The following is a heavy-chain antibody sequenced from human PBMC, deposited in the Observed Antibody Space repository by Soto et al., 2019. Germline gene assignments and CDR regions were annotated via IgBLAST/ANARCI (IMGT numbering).Heavy chain of an antibody. CDR3: ARDRSRGIAARVSWFDP. CDR2: IYCSGST. CDR1: GGSISSGGYY. J-gene: IGHJ5*02. Sequence: SETLSLTCTASGGSISSGGYYWSWIRQHPGKGLEWIGYIYCSGSTYYNPSLKSRVTISVDTSKNQFSLKPSSVTAADTAVYYCARDRSRGIAARVSWFDPWGQGTLVTVS. D-gene: IGHD6-6*01. V-gene: IGHV4-31*03.